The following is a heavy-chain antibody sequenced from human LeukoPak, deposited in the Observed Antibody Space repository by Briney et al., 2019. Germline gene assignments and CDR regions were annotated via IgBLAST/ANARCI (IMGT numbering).Heavy chain of an antibody. CDR3: TRAEGLGLGAHFDQ. J-gene: IGHJ4*02. CDR2: IPTSGISV. CDR1: GFSFSRFY. Sequence: PGGSLRLSCAASGFSFSRFYMSWIRQTPGMALEWISYIPTSGISVQYADSVRGRFTASRDDAMNSLHLQMDSLRVEDTAVYYCTRAEGLGLGAHFDQWGQGALVIVSS. V-gene: IGHV3-11*01. D-gene: IGHD7-27*01.